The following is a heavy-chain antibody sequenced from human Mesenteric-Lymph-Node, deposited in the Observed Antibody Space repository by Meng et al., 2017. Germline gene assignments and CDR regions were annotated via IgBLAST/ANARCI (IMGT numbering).Heavy chain of an antibody. D-gene: IGHD1-26*01. CDR3: ACGAWELRLTCYYYYGMDV. Sequence: SETLSLTCTVSGGSISPYYWSWIRQSPGKRLEWIGYIYHSGTTDYNPYLKSRVTISVDTSKNQFSLKLSSVTAADTAVYYCACGAWELRLTCYYYYGMDVWGQGTTVTVSS. CDR1: GGSISPYY. CDR2: IYHSGTT. V-gene: IGHV4-4*09. J-gene: IGHJ6*02.